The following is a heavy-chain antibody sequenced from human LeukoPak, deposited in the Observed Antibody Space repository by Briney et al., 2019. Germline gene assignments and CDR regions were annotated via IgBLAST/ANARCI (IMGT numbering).Heavy chain of an antibody. V-gene: IGHV3-53*01. CDR3: ARDVITMVRGVRYYMDV. J-gene: IGHJ6*03. Sequence: GGSLRLSCAASGFTVSSNYMSWVRQAPGKGLEWVSVIYSGGSTYYADSVKGRFTISRDNSKNTLYLQMNSLRAEDTAVYYCARDVITMVRGVRYYMDVWGKGTTVTVSS. D-gene: IGHD3-10*01. CDR1: GFTVSSNY. CDR2: IYSGGST.